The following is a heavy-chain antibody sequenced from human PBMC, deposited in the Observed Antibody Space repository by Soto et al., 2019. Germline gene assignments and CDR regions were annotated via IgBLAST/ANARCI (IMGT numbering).Heavy chain of an antibody. Sequence: QVQLVESGGGVVQPGRSLRLSCAASGFTFSSYAMHWVRQAPGKGLEWVAVISYDGSNKYYADSVKGRFTISRDNSKNTLYLQMNSLRAEDTAVYYCARSYLGNWNYYPEGSVDPWGQGTLVTVSS. CDR3: ARSYLGNWNYYPEGSVDP. CDR1: GFTFSSYA. V-gene: IGHV3-30-3*01. J-gene: IGHJ5*02. D-gene: IGHD1-7*01. CDR2: ISYDGSNK.